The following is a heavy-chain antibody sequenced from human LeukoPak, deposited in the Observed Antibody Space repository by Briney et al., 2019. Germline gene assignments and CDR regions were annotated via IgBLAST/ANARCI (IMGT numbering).Heavy chain of an antibody. D-gene: IGHD3-22*01. CDR1: GGSISSSSYY. V-gene: IGHV4-39*07. CDR2: IYYSGST. J-gene: IGHJ4*02. CDR3: ARASEGADYYDSSGYEDYFDY. Sequence: SETLSLTCTVSGGSISSSSYYWGWIRQPPGKGLEWIGSIYYSGSTYYNPSLKSRVTISVDTSKNQFSLKLSSVTAADTAVYYCARASEGADYYDSSGYEDYFDYWGQGTLATVSS.